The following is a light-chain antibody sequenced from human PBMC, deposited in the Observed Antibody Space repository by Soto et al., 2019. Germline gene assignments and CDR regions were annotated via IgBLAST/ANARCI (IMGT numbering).Light chain of an antibody. V-gene: IGKV3-20*01. Sequence: EIVLAQSPGTLSLSPGDRATLSCRASQYMTRTYIAWYLQKPGQAPRLLIYAASNRATGIPDKFSGSGSGRDYSLTITRLELEDSAVYYCHQYDKAPQTFGEGTNVEI. J-gene: IGKJ2*01. CDR3: HQYDKAPQT. CDR2: AAS. CDR1: QYMTRTY.